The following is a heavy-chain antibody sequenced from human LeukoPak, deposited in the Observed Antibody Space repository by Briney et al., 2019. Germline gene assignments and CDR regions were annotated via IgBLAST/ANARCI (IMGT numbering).Heavy chain of an antibody. CDR2: FDPEDGET. V-gene: IGHV1-24*01. D-gene: IGHD2-2*01. CDR3: ATGIVVVPAAYYYGMDV. J-gene: IGHJ6*02. CDR1: GYTLTELS. Sequence: ASVKVSCKVSGYTLTELSMHWVRQAPGKGLEWMGGFDPEDGETIYAQKFQGRVTMTEDTSTDTAYMELSSLRSEDTAVYYCATGIVVVPAAYYYGMDVWSQGTTVTVSS.